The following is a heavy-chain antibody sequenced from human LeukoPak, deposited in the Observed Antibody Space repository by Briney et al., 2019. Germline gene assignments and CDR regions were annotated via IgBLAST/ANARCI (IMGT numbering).Heavy chain of an antibody. CDR3: ARGSGYGSGRNLDY. J-gene: IGHJ4*02. CDR1: GFTFSSYS. D-gene: IGHD3-10*01. V-gene: IGHV3-21*01. Sequence: GGSLRLSCAVSGFTFSSYSMNWVRQAPGKGLEWVSSISSSSSYIYYADSVKGRFTISRDNAKNSLYLQMNSLRAEDTAVYYCARGSGYGSGRNLDYWGQGTLVTVSS. CDR2: ISSSSSYI.